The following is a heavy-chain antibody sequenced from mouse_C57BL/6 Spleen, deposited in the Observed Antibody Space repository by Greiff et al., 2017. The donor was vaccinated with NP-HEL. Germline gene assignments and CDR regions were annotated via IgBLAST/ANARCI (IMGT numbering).Heavy chain of an antibody. D-gene: IGHD2-1*01. CDR1: GFTFSDYG. J-gene: IGHJ3*01. V-gene: IGHV5-17*01. CDR2: ISSGSSTI. CDR3: AQGEGNYAWFAY. Sequence: EVKVVESGGGLVKPGGSLKLSCAASGFTFSDYGMHWVRQAPEKGLEWVAYISSGSSTIYYADTVKGRFTISRDNAKNTLFLQMTSLRSEDTAMYYCAQGEGNYAWFAYWGQGTLVTVSA.